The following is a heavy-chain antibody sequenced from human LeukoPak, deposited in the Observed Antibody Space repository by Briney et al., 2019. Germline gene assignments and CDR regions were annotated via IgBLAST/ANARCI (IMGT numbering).Heavy chain of an antibody. CDR3: ARRPRSYGRETNFDY. J-gene: IGHJ4*02. V-gene: IGHV4-34*01. CDR2: INLSGST. Sequence: SETLSLTCAVYGGSFSGYYWSWIRQPPGKGLEWIGEINLSGSTNYNPSLKSRVTISVDTSKNQFSLKLSSVTAADTAVYYCARRPRSYGRETNFDYWGQGTLVTVSS. CDR1: GGSFSGYY. D-gene: IGHD5-18*01.